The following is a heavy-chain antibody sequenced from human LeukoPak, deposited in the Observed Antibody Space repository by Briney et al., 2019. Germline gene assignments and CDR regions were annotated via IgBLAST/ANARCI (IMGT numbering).Heavy chain of an antibody. CDR1: GFTFSSYA. CDR3: AKTGADIVVVPAAIPDYYYYYYYMDV. J-gene: IGHJ6*03. CDR2: ISGSGGST. D-gene: IGHD2-2*02. Sequence: GGSLRLSCAASGFTFSSYAMSWVRQAPGKGLEWVSAISGSGGSTYYADSVKGRFTISRDNSKNTLYLQMNSLRAEDTAVYYCAKTGADIVVVPAAIPDYYYYYYYMDVWGKGTTVTVSS. V-gene: IGHV3-23*01.